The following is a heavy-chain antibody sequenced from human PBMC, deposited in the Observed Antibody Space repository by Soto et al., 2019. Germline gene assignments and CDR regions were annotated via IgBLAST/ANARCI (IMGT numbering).Heavy chain of an antibody. V-gene: IGHV4-39*01. D-gene: IGHD3-22*01. CDR1: GGSISSSSYY. CDR3: ARLVYYYDSSGYPDFDY. Sequence: PSETLSLTCTVSGGSISSSSYYWGWIRQPPGKGLEWIGSIYYSGSTYYNPSLKGRVTISVDTSKNQFSLKLSSVTAADTAVYYCARLVYYYDSSGYPDFDYWGQGTLVTVSS. J-gene: IGHJ4*02. CDR2: IYYSGST.